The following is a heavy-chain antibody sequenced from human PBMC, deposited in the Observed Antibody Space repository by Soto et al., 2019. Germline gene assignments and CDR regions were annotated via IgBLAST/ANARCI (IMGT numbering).Heavy chain of an antibody. V-gene: IGHV4-59*01. Sequence: SETLSLTCTVSGGSISSYYLSWIRQPPGKGLEWIGYIYYRRTTNYNPSLRSRVTILIDMSKNQFSLKMTSVTAADTAVYYCARGGGPTTTTLTTYDYWAQGSLVTVSS. CDR1: GGSISSYY. CDR2: IYYRRTT. J-gene: IGHJ4*02. CDR3: ARGGGPTTTTLTTYDY. D-gene: IGHD4-17*01.